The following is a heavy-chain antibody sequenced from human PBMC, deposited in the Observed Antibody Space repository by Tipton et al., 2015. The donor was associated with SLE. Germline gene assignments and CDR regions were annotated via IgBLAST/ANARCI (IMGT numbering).Heavy chain of an antibody. CDR1: GFTFSNYG. V-gene: IGHV3-53*01. Sequence: SLRLSCAASGFTFSNYGMHWVCQAPGKGLEWVAVIYSGGSTYYADSVKGRFTISRDNSKNTLYLQMNSLRAEDTAVYYCARGGERSGYYYAYYFDYWGQGTLVTVSS. CDR2: IYSGGST. J-gene: IGHJ4*02. D-gene: IGHD3-3*01. CDR3: ARGGERSGYYYAYYFDY.